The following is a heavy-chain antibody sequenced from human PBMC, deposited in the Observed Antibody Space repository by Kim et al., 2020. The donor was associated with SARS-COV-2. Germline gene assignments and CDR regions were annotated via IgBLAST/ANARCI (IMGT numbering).Heavy chain of an antibody. J-gene: IGHJ4*02. CDR3: ARTRRGWLQGYYFDY. CDR2: INHSGST. D-gene: IGHD5-12*01. CDR1: GGSFSGYY. V-gene: IGHV4-34*01. Sequence: SETLSLTCAVYGGSFSGYYWSWIRQPPGKGLEWIGEINHSGSTNYNPSLKSRVTISVDTSKNQFSLKLSSVTAADTAVYYCARTRRGWLQGYYFDYWGQGTLVTVSS.